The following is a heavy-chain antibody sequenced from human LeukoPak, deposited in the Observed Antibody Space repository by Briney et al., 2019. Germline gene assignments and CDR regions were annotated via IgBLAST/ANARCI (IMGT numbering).Heavy chain of an antibody. CDR3: ARVKSTVTTGLNDY. CDR2: INWNGGST. D-gene: IGHD4-17*01. J-gene: IGHJ4*02. CDR1: GFTFDDYG. Sequence: PGRSLRLSCAASGFTFDDYGMSWVRQAPGKGLEWVSGINWNGGSTGYADSVKGRFTISRDNAKNSLYLQMNSLRAEDTALYYCARVKSTVTTGLNDYWGQGTLVTVSS. V-gene: IGHV3-20*04.